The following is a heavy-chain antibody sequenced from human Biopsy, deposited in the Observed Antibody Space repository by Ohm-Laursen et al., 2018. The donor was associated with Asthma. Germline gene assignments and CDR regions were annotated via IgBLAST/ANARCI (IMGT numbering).Heavy chain of an antibody. CDR3: AKSADYYDSTDYLDF. D-gene: IGHD3-22*01. J-gene: IGHJ4*01. CDR2: ISWNSGNI. V-gene: IGHV3-9*01. CDR1: GFTFSSSC. Sequence: SLRLSCAASGFTFSSSCMHWVRQVPGKGLEWVSSISWNSGNIDYADSVKGRFTISRDNAKNSLYLQMQSLRPEDTAFYYCAKSADYYDSTDYLDFWGRGTLVTVSS.